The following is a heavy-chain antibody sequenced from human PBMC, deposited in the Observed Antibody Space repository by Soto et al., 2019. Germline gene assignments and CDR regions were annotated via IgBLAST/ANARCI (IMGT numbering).Heavy chain of an antibody. CDR2: IYDGGSS. D-gene: IGHD3-10*01. J-gene: IGHJ4*02. Sequence: QVQLQESGPGLVKPSQTLSLTCTVSGGSVSSGNYCWSWIRQSPEKGVEWIGHIYDGGSSYSNPSLMSRGRTSVDTHKRQVSRQLSSVNAAHTAVYYRTRGPSGDKVDSWGQGTLVTASS. V-gene: IGHV4-30-4*01. CDR3: TRGPSGDKVDS. CDR1: GGSVSSGNYC.